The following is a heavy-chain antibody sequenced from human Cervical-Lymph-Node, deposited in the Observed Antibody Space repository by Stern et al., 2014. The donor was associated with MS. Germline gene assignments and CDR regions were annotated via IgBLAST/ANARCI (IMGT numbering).Heavy chain of an antibody. J-gene: IGHJ4*02. D-gene: IGHD6-13*01. Sequence: VQLVQSGAEVKKPGESLKISCKGFGYRFTSYWIGWVRQMPGKGLEWMGIIYPADSDARYSPSFQGQGTISADKSISTAYLQWSSLKASDTAIYYCARVSWLRTDFDYWGQGTLVTVSS. V-gene: IGHV5-51*03. CDR2: IYPADSDA. CDR3: ARVSWLRTDFDY. CDR1: GYRFTSYW.